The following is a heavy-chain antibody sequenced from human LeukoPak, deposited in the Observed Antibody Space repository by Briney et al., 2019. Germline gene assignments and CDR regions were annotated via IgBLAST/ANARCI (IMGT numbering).Heavy chain of an antibody. V-gene: IGHV3-66*01. Sequence: PGGSLRLSFAASGFTVSSNYMSWVRQAPGKGLEWVSVIYSGGSTYYADSVKGRFTISRDNSKNTLYLQMNSLRAEDTAVYYCARVYSSSWYHWFDPWGQGTLVTVSS. CDR3: ARVYSSSWYHWFDP. J-gene: IGHJ5*02. D-gene: IGHD6-13*01. CDR2: IYSGGST. CDR1: GFTVSSNY.